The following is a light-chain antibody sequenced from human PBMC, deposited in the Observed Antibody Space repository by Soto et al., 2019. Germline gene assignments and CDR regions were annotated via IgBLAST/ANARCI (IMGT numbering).Light chain of an antibody. J-gene: IGKJ5*01. CDR2: GAS. CDR1: QSITSN. Sequence: EIVMTESPATLSVSPGERATLSCRASQSITSNLAWYQQKPGQPPRLLIYGASTRATGIPARFSGSGSGTEFTLTISSLQSEDFAVYYCKQYNTWPPFTFGQGTRLEIK. V-gene: IGKV3-15*01. CDR3: KQYNTWPPFT.